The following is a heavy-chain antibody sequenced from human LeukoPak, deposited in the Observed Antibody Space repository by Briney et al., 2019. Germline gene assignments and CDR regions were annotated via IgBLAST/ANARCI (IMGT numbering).Heavy chain of an antibody. J-gene: IGHJ4*02. V-gene: IGHV4-39*07. CDR1: GGSISSSPCY. Sequence: SETLSLTCTVSGGSISSSPCYWGWIRQPPGKGLEWFGTICSGGSTYYNPSLKSRVTISVDTSKNQFSLKLSSLTAADTAVYYCVKDRGNHVTDYWGQGNLVTVSS. CDR2: ICSGGST. D-gene: IGHD1-14*01. CDR3: VKDRGNHVTDY.